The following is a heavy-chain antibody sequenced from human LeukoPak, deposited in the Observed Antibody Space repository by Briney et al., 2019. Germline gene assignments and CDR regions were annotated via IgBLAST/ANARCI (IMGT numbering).Heavy chain of an antibody. V-gene: IGHV3-30*02. J-gene: IGHJ4*02. D-gene: IGHD1-1*01. CDR3: AKDLSIGLERAGVFDY. CDR1: GSTFSHYG. Sequence: GGSLRLSCATSGSTFSHYGMHWVRQAPGRGLDWVAHIRYDESDKYYADSVKGRFTISRDNSKNTLYLQMNSLRAEDTAVYYCAKDLSIGLERAGVFDYWGQGTLVTVSS. CDR2: IRYDESDK.